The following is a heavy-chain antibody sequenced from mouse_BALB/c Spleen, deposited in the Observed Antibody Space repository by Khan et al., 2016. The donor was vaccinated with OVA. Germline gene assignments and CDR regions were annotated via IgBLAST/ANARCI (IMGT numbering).Heavy chain of an antibody. CDR2: ISYSGST. V-gene: IGHV3-2*02. CDR1: GYSITTNYA. J-gene: IGHJ4*01. CDR3: ARKNYYGYAMDY. D-gene: IGHD1-1*02. Sequence: EVQLQESGPGLVKPSQSLSLTCTVTGYSITTNYAWDWIRQFPENKLEWMGYISYSGSTSYNPSLKSRISITRDTSKNQFFLQLNSVTTEDTATDYCARKNYYGYAMDYWGQGTSVTVSS.